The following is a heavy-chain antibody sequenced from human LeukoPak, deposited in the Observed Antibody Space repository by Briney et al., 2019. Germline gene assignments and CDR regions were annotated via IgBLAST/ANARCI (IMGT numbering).Heavy chain of an antibody. Sequence: PGGSLRLSCAASGFTFSSYWMSWVRQAPGKGLEWAANIKQDGSEKYYVDSVKGRFTTSRDNAKNSLYLQMNSLRAEDTAVYYCAREQQLVGDYGMDVWGQGTTVTVSS. V-gene: IGHV3-7*01. CDR2: IKQDGSEK. CDR1: GFTFSSYW. CDR3: AREQQLVGDYGMDV. J-gene: IGHJ6*02. D-gene: IGHD6-13*01.